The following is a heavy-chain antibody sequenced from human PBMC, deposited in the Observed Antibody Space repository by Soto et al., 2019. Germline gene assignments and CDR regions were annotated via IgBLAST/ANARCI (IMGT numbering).Heavy chain of an antibody. Sequence: SETLSLTCSVSGDSLKNHYWAWIRHSPGKGLEWIGNIYDSGSTNYSPALKSRVSMSVDTSKNLFSLKMNSVTAADTAVYYCARSSMVPVGYFDFWGQGTVVTVS. CDR1: GDSLKNHY. CDR2: IYDSGST. CDR3: ARSSMVPVGYFDF. V-gene: IGHV4-59*11. J-gene: IGHJ4*02. D-gene: IGHD3-10*01.